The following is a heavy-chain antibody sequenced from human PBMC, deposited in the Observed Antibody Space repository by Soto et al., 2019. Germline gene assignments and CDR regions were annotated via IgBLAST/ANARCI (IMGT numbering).Heavy chain of an antibody. CDR2: ISYDGSNK. CDR3: ARVCSSTSCYILGY. J-gene: IGHJ4*02. Sequence: PGGSLRLSCAASGFTFSSYAMHWVRQAPGKGLEWVAVISYDGSNKYYADSVKGRFTISRDNSKNTLYLQMNSLRAEDTAVYYCARVCSSTSCYILGYWGQGTLVTVSS. CDR1: GFTFSSYA. D-gene: IGHD2-2*02. V-gene: IGHV3-30-3*01.